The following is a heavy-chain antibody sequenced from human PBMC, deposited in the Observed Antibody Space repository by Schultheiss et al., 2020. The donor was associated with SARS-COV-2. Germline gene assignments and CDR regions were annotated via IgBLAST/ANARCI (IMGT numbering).Heavy chain of an antibody. V-gene: IGHV4-34*01. CDR1: GGSISSYY. D-gene: IGHD6-6*01. CDR2: INHSGST. Sequence: SETLSLTCTVSGGSISSYYWSWIRQPPGKGLEWIGEINHSGSTNYNPSLKSRVTISVDTSKNQFSLKLSSVTAADTAVYYCARGSRIAALWGQGTLVTVSS. CDR3: ARGSRIAAL. J-gene: IGHJ4*02.